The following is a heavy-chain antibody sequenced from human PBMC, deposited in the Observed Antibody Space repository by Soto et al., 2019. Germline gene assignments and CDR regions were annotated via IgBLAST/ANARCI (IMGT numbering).Heavy chain of an antibody. CDR1: GYSLTIYW. CDR3: ARQSASDYDILTGYPLDY. CDR2: IYPGDSDT. V-gene: IGHV5-51*01. Sequence: ESLKISCKGSGYSLTIYWIGWVRQMPGKGLEWMGIIYPGDSDTRYSPSLQGQVTISADKSISTAYLQWSSLKASDTAMYYCARQSASDYDILTGYPLDYWGQGTLVTVSS. J-gene: IGHJ4*02. D-gene: IGHD3-9*01.